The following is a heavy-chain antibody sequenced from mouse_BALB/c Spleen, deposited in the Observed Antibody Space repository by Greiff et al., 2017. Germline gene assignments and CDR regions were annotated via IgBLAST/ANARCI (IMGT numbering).Heavy chain of an antibody. CDR3: ARSGYGNWGCDV. D-gene: IGHD2-2*01. J-gene: IGHJ1*01. CDR1: GFTFSSFG. Sequence: EVMLVESGGGLVQPGGSRKLSCAASGFTFSSFGMNWVRQAPEKGLEWVAYISSGSSTIYYADTVKGRFTISRDNPKNTLFLQMTSLRSEDTAMYYAARSGYGNWGCDVWGAGTPVTVSA. V-gene: IGHV5-17*02. CDR2: ISSGSSTI.